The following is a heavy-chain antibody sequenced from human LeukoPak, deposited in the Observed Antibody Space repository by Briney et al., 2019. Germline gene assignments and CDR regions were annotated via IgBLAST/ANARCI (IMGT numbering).Heavy chain of an antibody. V-gene: IGHV1-2*02. CDR3: ARAAAAGVDY. CDR2: INPNSGGT. CDR1: GYTFTGYY. J-gene: IGHJ4*02. D-gene: IGHD6-13*01. Sequence: ASVSGCCKASGYTFTGYYLHWVLHAPGQWLESMGWINPNSGGTHSAQKYQGRVTTTRDTSISTAYMELSRLRSDDTAVYYCARAAAAGVDYWGQGTLVTVSS.